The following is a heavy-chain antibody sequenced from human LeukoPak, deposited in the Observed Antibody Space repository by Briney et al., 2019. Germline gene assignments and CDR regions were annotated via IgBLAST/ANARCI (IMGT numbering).Heavy chain of an antibody. CDR1: GFTFSTYS. CDR2: ISSSSTNI. V-gene: IGHV3-48*01. J-gene: IGHJ4*02. D-gene: IGHD2-2*02. Sequence: GSLRLSCAASGFTFSTYSTNWVRQAPGKGLEWLSYISSSSTNILYAESVTGRFTISRDNAKNSLYLQMNSLRAEDTAVYYCATDIVVVPGAIGFDYWGQGILVTVSS. CDR3: ATDIVVVPGAIGFDY.